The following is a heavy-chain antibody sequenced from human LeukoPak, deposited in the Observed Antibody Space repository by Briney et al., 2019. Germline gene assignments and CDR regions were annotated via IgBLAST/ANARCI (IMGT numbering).Heavy chain of an antibody. J-gene: IGHJ4*02. CDR1: GGSISSYY. Sequence: SETLSLTCTVSGGSISSYYWSWIRQPAGKGLGWIGRIYTSGSTNYNPSLKSRVTMSVDTSKNQFSLKLSSVTAADTAVYYCARNIRKQYYFDYWGQGTLVTVSS. CDR2: IYTSGST. CDR3: ARNIRKQYYFDY. V-gene: IGHV4-4*07. D-gene: IGHD2/OR15-2a*01.